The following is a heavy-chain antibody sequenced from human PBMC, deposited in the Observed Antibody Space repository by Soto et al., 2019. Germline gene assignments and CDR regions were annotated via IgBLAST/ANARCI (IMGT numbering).Heavy chain of an antibody. D-gene: IGHD3-9*01. CDR3: ARQPTGYPNWFDA. Sequence: QVQLQESGPGLVNPSETLSLTCTVSGGSVTSSTSSWAWVRQPPGKGLHWIGTIFYGHGTYYNPSRESRVTISLDTSKIQFSLELTSVTAADTAVYYCARQPTGYPNWFDAWGRGSLVIVSS. V-gene: IGHV4-39*01. CDR2: IFYGHGT. J-gene: IGHJ5*02. CDR1: GGSVTSSTSS.